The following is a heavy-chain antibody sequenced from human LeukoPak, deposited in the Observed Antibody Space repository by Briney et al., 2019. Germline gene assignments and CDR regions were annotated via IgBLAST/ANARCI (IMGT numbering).Heavy chain of an antibody. Sequence: GGSLRLSCAASGFTFSSWMTWVRQAPGQGLEWVANIKQDGSEEQYADSVKGRFTISRDNAKNSLYLQMNSLRAEDTAVYFCARDPYCGGDCYSGYGALDIWGQGTMVTVSS. CDR2: IKQDGSEE. CDR1: GFTFSSW. J-gene: IGHJ3*02. V-gene: IGHV3-7*01. D-gene: IGHD2-21*02. CDR3: ARDPYCGGDCYSGYGALDI.